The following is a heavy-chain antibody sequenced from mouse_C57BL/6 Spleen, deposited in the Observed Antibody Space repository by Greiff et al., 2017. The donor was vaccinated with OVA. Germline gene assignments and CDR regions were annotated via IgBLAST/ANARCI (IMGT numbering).Heavy chain of an antibody. CDR3: ASPYYDYEGFAY. CDR1: GYTFTSYW. Sequence: QVQLQQPGTELVKPGASVKLSCKASGYTFTSYWMHWVKQRPGPGLEWIGNINPSNGGTNYNEKFKSKATMTVDKSSSTAYMQLSSLTSDDSAVYYCASPYYDYEGFAYWGQGTLVTVSA. J-gene: IGHJ3*01. CDR2: INPSNGGT. D-gene: IGHD2-4*01. V-gene: IGHV1-53*01.